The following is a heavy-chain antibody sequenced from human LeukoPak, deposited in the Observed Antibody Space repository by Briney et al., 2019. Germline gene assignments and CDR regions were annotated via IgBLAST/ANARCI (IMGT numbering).Heavy chain of an antibody. CDR2: IYTSGST. CDR3: ARAHKSSGWDNPDY. V-gene: IGHV4-61*02. D-gene: IGHD6-19*01. Sequence: SETLSLTCTVSGGSISSGSYYWSWIRQLAGKGLEWIGRIYTSGSTNYNPSLKSRVTISVDTPKNQFSLKLSSVTAADTAVYYCARAHKSSGWDNPDYWGQGTLVTVSS. J-gene: IGHJ4*02. CDR1: GGSISSGSYY.